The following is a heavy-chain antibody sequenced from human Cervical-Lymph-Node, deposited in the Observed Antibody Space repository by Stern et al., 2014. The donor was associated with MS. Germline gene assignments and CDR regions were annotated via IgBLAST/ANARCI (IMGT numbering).Heavy chain of an antibody. J-gene: IGHJ4*02. Sequence: QDQLVQSGAKMERPGASVRVSCKASGYDFTGFFIHWVRQVPGQGLEWMGRLNPNSDDPTYAQNFQDRVTLTSDTSIGTAYLELSRLTSADTAVYYCAREATRIIGGIDYWGQGTPVTVSS. CDR1: GYDFTGFF. D-gene: IGHD1-14*01. V-gene: IGHV1-2*06. CDR2: LNPNSDDP. CDR3: AREATRIIGGIDY.